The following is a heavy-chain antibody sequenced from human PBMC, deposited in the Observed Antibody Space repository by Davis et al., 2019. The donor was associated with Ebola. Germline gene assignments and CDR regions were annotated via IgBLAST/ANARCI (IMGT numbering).Heavy chain of an antibody. CDR3: ARGATVVKALDY. CDR2: INSDGSST. D-gene: IGHD4-23*01. CDR1: GFTFDDYA. J-gene: IGHJ4*02. Sequence: PGGSLRLSCAASGFTFDDYAMHWVRQAPGKGLMWVSRINSDGSSTSYADSVKGRFTISRDNAKNTLYLQMNSLRAEDTAVYYCARGATVVKALDYWGQGTLVTVSS. V-gene: IGHV3-74*01.